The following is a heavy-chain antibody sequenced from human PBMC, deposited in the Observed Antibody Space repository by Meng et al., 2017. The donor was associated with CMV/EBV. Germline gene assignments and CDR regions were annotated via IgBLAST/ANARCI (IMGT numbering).Heavy chain of an antibody. CDR1: GFIFSSYT. V-gene: IGHV3-21*01. J-gene: IGHJ6*02. D-gene: IGHD5-18*01. CDR3: ARTPVADTAMVHYYYYGMDV. CDR2: ISSSSSYI. Sequence: LSLTCAASGFIFSSYTMNWVRQAPGKGLEWVSSISSSSSYISYADSVKGRFTISRDNAKDTLHLQMDSLRVEDSAVYYCARTPVADTAMVHYYYYGMDVWGQGTTVTVSS.